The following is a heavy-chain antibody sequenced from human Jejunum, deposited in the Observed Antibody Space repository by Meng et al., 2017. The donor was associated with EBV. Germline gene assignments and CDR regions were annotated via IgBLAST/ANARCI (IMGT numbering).Heavy chain of an antibody. CDR1: GFTLTSHT. CDR3: AKLTRA. Sequence: EGQLVESGDGLVQPGGSLGLSWAASGFTLTSHTIGWVRQAPGKGMEWVAAITDSGGITYYTDSVKGRFTISRDNSKNTLYLQMNSLRAEDTAVYYCAKLTRAWGQGTLVTVSS. V-gene: IGHV3-23*04. CDR2: ITDSGGIT. J-gene: IGHJ5*02.